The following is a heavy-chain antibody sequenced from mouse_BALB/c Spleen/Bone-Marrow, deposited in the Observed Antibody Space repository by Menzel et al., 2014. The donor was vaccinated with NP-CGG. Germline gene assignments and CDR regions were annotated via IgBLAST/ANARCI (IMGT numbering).Heavy chain of an antibody. V-gene: IGHV1S130*01. CDR2: IHPNSGNT. J-gene: IGHJ2*01. Sequence: VQLQQSGSVLVRPGVSVKLSCKASGYTFTSSWMHWAKQRPGQGLEWIGEIHPNSGNTNYNEKFKGKATLTVDTSSSTAYVDLNSLTSEDSAVYYRALGLPYFDYWGQGTTLTVSS. CDR1: GYTFTSSW. CDR3: ALGLPYFDY. D-gene: IGHD4-1*01.